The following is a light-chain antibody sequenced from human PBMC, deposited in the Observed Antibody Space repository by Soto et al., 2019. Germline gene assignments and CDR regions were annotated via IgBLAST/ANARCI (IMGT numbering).Light chain of an antibody. CDR3: QRRNSYPRT. CDR2: AAS. J-gene: IGKJ2*01. Sequence: QTPGFVSASVGDRITITCRASQGINIFLAWFQQKPGKAPNLLISAASTLQSGVPSRFSGSGSETEFTLTIAVLQPEDSATYYCQRRNSYPRTFGRGTKVDI. V-gene: IGKV1-9*01. CDR1: QGINIF.